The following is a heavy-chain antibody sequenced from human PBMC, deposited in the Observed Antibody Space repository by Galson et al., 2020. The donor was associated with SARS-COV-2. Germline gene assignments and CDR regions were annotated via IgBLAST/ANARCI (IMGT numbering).Heavy chain of an antibody. D-gene: IGHD5-12*01. CDR3: VKTPDSGIGVYY. Sequence: GESLKISCAASGFIFSNYGMHWVRQAPGKGLEWVAVIWYDGSKEYYADSVKGRFTISRDNSKNTLHLQMNSLRGEDTAVYYCVKTPDSGIGVYYWGQGTLVIVSS. V-gene: IGHV3-30*02. J-gene: IGHJ4*02. CDR2: IWYDGSKE. CDR1: GFIFSNYG.